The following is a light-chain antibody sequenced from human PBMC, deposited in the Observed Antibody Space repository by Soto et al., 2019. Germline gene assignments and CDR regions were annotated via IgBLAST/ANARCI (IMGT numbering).Light chain of an antibody. CDR2: DAS. CDR1: QSVSSSY. Sequence: EIVLTQSPATLSLSPGERATLSCGASQSVSSSYLAWYQQKPGLAPRLLIYDASSRATGIPDRLSGSGSGTDFTLTISRLEPEDFAVYYWQQYGNSPYTFGQGTKLEIK. V-gene: IGKV3D-20*01. CDR3: QQYGNSPYT. J-gene: IGKJ2*01.